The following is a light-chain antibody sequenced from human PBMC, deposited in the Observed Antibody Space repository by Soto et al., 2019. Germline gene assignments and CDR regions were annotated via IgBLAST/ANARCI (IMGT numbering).Light chain of an antibody. Sequence: EIVMTPSPATLSVSPGERATLSCRASQRVSGGFLAWYQQKPGLAPRLILYDTSFRATGIPDRFSGSGSGTDFTLTISRLDPEDFAVYYCQQYGSSQWTFGQGTKVDIK. CDR1: QRVSGGF. CDR2: DTS. V-gene: IGKV3D-20*01. CDR3: QQYGSSQWT. J-gene: IGKJ1*01.